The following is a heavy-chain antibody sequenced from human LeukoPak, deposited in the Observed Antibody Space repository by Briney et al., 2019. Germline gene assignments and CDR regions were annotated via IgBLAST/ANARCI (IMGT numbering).Heavy chain of an antibody. CDR1: GYTFTDYY. CDR2: IIPIFGTT. V-gene: IGHV1-69*13. J-gene: IGHJ4*02. Sequence: GASVKVSCKASGYTFTDYYLHWVRQAPGQGLEWMGGIIPIFGTTNYAQKLQGRVTITADESTSTAYMELSSLRSEDTAVYYCASRTYTYDSSGYYRRNYYFDYWGQGTLVTVSS. D-gene: IGHD3-22*01. CDR3: ASRTYTYDSSGYYRRNYYFDY.